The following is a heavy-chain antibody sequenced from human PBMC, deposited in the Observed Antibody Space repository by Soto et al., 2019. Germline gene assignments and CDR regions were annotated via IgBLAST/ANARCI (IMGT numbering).Heavy chain of an antibody. Sequence: QVQLQESGPGLVKPSGTLSLTCAVSGGSISSSNWWSWVRQPPGKGLEWIGEIYHSGSTNYNPSLKGRVTLSVDKSKNQFSLKLSAVTAADTAVYYCAREGGGSYPIDYGMDVWGQGTTVTVSS. D-gene: IGHD1-26*01. V-gene: IGHV4-4*02. J-gene: IGHJ6*02. CDR2: IYHSGST. CDR3: AREGGGSYPIDYGMDV. CDR1: GGSISSSNW.